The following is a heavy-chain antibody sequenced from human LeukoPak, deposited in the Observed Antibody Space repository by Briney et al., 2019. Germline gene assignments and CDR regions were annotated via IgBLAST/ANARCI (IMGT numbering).Heavy chain of an antibody. Sequence: GESLKISCKGSGYSFTSYWIGWVRQMPGKGLEWMGLIYPGDSDTRYSPSFQGQVTISADKSISTAYLQWSSLKASDTAMYYCARSMAEMATIQPFDYWGQGTLVTVSS. V-gene: IGHV5-51*01. CDR1: GYSFTSYW. J-gene: IGHJ4*02. CDR2: IYPGDSDT. D-gene: IGHD5-24*01. CDR3: ARSMAEMATIQPFDY.